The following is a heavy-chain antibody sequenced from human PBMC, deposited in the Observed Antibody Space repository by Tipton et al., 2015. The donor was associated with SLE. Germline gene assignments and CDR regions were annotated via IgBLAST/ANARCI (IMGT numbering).Heavy chain of an antibody. CDR3: ARGRYCSGGSCYPGAFDI. J-gene: IGHJ3*02. D-gene: IGHD2-15*01. V-gene: IGHV4-39*07. CDR1: GGSISSSSYY. CDR2: IYYSGST. Sequence: TLSLTCTVSGGSISSSSYYWGWIRQPPGKGLEWIGSIYYSGSTYYNPSLKSRVTISVDTTKNQYSLKLSSVTAADTAVYYCARGRYCSGGSCYPGAFDIWGQWKMVSVSS.